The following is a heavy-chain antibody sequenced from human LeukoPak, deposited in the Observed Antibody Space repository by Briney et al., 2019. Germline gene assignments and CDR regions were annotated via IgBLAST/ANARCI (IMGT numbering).Heavy chain of an antibody. Sequence: GGSLRLSCAGSGFTFSSYYMNWVRQAPGKGLEWVSFISRSNTMYYADSVKGRFTISRDNAKNTLYLQMNSLRAEDTAVYYCAKKNGGGCYWGVDYWGQGTLVTVSS. D-gene: IGHD2-15*01. CDR1: GFTFSSYY. CDR3: AKKNGGGCYWGVDY. J-gene: IGHJ4*02. V-gene: IGHV3-69-1*01. CDR2: ISRSNTM.